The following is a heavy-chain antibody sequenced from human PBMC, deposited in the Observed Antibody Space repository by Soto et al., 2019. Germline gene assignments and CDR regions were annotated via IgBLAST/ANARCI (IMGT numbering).Heavy chain of an antibody. D-gene: IGHD6-13*01. V-gene: IGHV5-51*01. CDR1: GYSFTSYW. CDR2: IYPGDSDT. CDR3: ARSGSSFLKSWFDP. Sequence: PXESLTISCKGSGYSFTSYWVGLVRQMPGKGLEWMGIIYPGDSDTRYSPSFQGQVTISADKSISTAYLQWSSLKASDTAMYYCARSGSSFLKSWFDPWGQGTLVTVSS. J-gene: IGHJ5*02.